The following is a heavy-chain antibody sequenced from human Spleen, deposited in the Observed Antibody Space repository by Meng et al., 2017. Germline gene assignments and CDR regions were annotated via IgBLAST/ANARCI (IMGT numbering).Heavy chain of an antibody. Sequence: QVQLLQSGAEVKKPVASLKFSCKASGYTFTGYYMHWVRQAPGQGLEWMGRINPNSDGTNYAQKFQGRVTMTRDTSIRAAYIELSRLRSDDTAVYYCARGDYGDYLVYDYWGQGTLVTVSS. CDR2: INPNSDGT. CDR3: ARGDYGDYLVYDY. V-gene: IGHV1-2*06. J-gene: IGHJ4*02. D-gene: IGHD4-17*01. CDR1: GYTFTGYY.